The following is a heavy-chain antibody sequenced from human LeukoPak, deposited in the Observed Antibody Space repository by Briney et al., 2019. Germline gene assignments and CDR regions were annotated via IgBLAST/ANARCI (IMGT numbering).Heavy chain of an antibody. CDR2: IDYSGST. CDR1: GASISSCY. V-gene: IGHV4-59*08. Sequence: SETLSLTCSVSGASISSCYWSWLRQPPGKGLEWIGYIDYSGSTNYSPSLKSRVTISADTSRNQFSLKLTSLTAADTALYFCARHYSSGPFDYWGQGTLVTGSS. J-gene: IGHJ4*02. D-gene: IGHD2-21*01. CDR3: ARHYSSGPFDY.